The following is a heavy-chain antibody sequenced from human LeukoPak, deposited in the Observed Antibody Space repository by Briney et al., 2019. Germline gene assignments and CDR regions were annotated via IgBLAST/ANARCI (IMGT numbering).Heavy chain of an antibody. CDR2: ISSSGSYI. J-gene: IGHJ6*04. CDR1: AFTFSSYS. Sequence: GSLRLSCAASAFTFSSYSMNWVRQAPGKGLEWVSSISSSGSYIYYADSVKGRFTISRDNAKNSLYLQMNSLRAEDTAVYYCAELGITMIGGVWGKGTTVTISS. CDR3: AELGITMIGGV. D-gene: IGHD3-10*02. V-gene: IGHV3-21*01.